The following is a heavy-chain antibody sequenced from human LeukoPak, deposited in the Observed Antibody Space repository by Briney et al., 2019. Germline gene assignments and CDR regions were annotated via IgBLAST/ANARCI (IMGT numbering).Heavy chain of an antibody. V-gene: IGHV3-23*01. D-gene: IGHD3-3*01. CDR2: ISGGGGST. Sequence: GGSLRLSCAASGFTFSSYAMSWVRQAPGKGLEWVSAISGGGGSTYYADSVKGRFTISRDNSKNTLYLQMNSLRAEDTAVYYCAKDGEWLRTFDYWGQGTLVTVSS. CDR1: GFTFSSYA. CDR3: AKDGEWLRTFDY. J-gene: IGHJ4*02.